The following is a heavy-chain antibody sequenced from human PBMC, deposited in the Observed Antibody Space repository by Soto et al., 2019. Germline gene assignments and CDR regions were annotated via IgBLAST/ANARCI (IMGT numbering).Heavy chain of an antibody. D-gene: IGHD6-19*01. CDR1: GDSISSGSFY. V-gene: IGHV4-39*01. CDR3: AKQSSGAGRGWFDP. CDR2: IYYSGRT. J-gene: IGHJ5*02. Sequence: QLQLQESGPGLVKPSETLSLTCTVSGDSISSGSFYWGWIRQPPGKGLEWVGSIYYSGRTYYNSSLKSRVTISVDTSKNQFSVRLTSVIAADTAMYYCAKQSSGAGRGWFDPWGQGTLVTVSS.